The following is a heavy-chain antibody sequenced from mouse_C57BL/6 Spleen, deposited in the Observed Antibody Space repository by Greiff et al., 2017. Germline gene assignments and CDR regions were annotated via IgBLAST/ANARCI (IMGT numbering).Heavy chain of an antibody. D-gene: IGHD4-1*01. CDR3: ARDWDRYYYAMDY. V-gene: IGHV5-17*01. CDR2: ISSGSSTI. CDR1: GFTFSDYG. J-gene: IGHJ4*01. Sequence: EVKLVESGGGLVKPGGSLKLSCAASGFTFSDYGMHWVRQAPEKGLEWVAYISSGSSTIYYADTVKGRFPISRDNAKNTLFLQMTSLRSEDTAMYYCARDWDRYYYAMDYWGQGTSVTVSS.